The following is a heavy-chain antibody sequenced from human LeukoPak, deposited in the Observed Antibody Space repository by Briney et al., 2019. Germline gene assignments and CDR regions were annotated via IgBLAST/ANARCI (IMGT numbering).Heavy chain of an antibody. V-gene: IGHV1-18*01. D-gene: IGHD6-6*01. Sequence: ASVKVSCKASGYTFSAYGITWVRQAPGQGLEWMAWSSGTGYSMEYAQKFQGRVTITADESTSTAYMELSSLRSEDTAVYYCARRDSSSSGVYYWGQGTLVTVSS. J-gene: IGHJ4*02. CDR1: GYTFSAYG. CDR3: ARRDSSSSGVYY. CDR2: SSGTGYSM.